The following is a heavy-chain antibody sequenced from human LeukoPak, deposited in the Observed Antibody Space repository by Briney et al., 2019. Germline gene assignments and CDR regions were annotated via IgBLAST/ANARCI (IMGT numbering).Heavy chain of an antibody. V-gene: IGHV3-23*01. Sequence: GGSLRLSCAASGFTLSAYTLTWVRQAPGKGLEWVSSINANAGSTDYADSVKGRFTISRDSSNNTLYLQMSSLRAEDTAIYYCVRYYSMDVWGQGTAVTVSS. CDR1: GFTLSAYT. CDR3: VRYYSMDV. CDR2: INANAGST. J-gene: IGHJ6*02.